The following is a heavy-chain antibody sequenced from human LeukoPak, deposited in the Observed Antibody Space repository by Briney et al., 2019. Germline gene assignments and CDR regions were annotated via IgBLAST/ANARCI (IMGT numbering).Heavy chain of an antibody. CDR2: IYTSGTTT. J-gene: IGHJ6*03. Sequence: SETLSLTCTVSADPINSGVYYWDWLRQPAGRGLEWIGHIYTSGTTTNSNPSLKRRLAIFLDTSKNHFSIKLSSVTAADTAVYYCARAKKRSGRSRNFYLDVWGKGTTVTVSS. CDR1: ADPINSGVYY. V-gene: IGHV4-61*09. D-gene: IGHD1-26*01. CDR3: ARAKKRSGRSRNFYLDV.